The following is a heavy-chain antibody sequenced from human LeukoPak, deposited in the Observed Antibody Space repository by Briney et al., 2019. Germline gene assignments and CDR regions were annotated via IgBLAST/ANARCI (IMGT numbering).Heavy chain of an antibody. Sequence: WETLHLTCTVSGGSISGYYYNWIRQPPGKGLEWIGYIYYSGSTNYNPSLKSRVTISLDTSKNQFSLKLSSVTTADTAVYYCARSVVTLYWYFDLWGQGTLVTVSS. J-gene: IGHJ2*01. CDR3: ARSVVTLYWYFDL. CDR1: GGSISGYY. D-gene: IGHD4-23*01. CDR2: IYYSGST. V-gene: IGHV4-59*01.